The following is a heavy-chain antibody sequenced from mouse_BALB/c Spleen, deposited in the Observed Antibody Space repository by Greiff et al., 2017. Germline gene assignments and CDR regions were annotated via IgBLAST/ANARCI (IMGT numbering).Heavy chain of an antibody. V-gene: IGHV2-2*02. J-gene: IGHJ4*01. CDR2: IWSGGST. CDR1: GFSLTSYG. D-gene: IGHD2-4*01. Sequence: QVQLKQSGPGLVQPSQSLSITCTVSGFSLTSYGVHWVRQSPGKGLEWLGVIWSGGSTDYNAAFISRLSISKDNSKSQVFFKMNSLQANDTAIYYCASFYYDYTYAMDYWGQGTSVTVSS. CDR3: ASFYYDYTYAMDY.